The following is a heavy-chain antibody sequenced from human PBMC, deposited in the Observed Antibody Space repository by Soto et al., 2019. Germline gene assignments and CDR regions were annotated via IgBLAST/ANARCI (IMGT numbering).Heavy chain of an antibody. Sequence: QVQLQESGPGLVKPSQTLSLTCTVSGGSISSGGYYWSWIRQHPGKGLEWIGYIYYSGGNYYNPSLKDRVIISVDTSKNQFSLELSSVTAADTAVYYCASRGTTVTTAGDYWGQGTLVTVSS. CDR3: ASRGTTVTTAGDY. CDR1: GGSISSGGYY. J-gene: IGHJ4*02. D-gene: IGHD4-17*01. CDR2: IYYSGGN. V-gene: IGHV4-31*03.